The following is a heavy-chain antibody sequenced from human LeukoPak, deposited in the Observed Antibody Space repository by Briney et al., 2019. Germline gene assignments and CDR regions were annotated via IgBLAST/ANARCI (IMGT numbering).Heavy chain of an antibody. J-gene: IGHJ4*02. CDR3: ARGTASYYVWGSYRSEGFDY. D-gene: IGHD3-16*02. V-gene: IGHV4-34*01. CDR1: GGSFSGYY. CDR2: IDHSGST. Sequence: PSETLSLTCAVYGGSFSGYYWSWIRQPPGKGLEWIGEIDHSGSTNYNPSLKSRVTISVDTFKNQFSLKLSSVTAADTAVYYCARGTASYYVWGSYRSEGFDYWGQGTLVTVSS.